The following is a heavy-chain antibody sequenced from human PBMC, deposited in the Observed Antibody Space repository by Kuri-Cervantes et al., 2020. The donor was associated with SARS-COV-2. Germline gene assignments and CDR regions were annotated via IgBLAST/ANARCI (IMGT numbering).Heavy chain of an antibody. CDR2: ISCDGSNK. V-gene: IGHV3-30-3*01. CDR3: ATDRVGVHDN. J-gene: IGHJ4*02. CDR1: GFTFSSCV. Sequence: GGSLRLSCAASGFTFSSCVLHWVRQAPGKGLEWVAIISCDGSNKDYADSVKGRFTISRDNSKNTLYLQMNSLRAEDTAVYYCATDRVGVHDNWGQGTLVTVSS. D-gene: IGHD2-21*01.